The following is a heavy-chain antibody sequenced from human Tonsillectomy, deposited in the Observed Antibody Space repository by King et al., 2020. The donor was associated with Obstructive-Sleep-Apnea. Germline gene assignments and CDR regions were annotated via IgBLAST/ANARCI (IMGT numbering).Heavy chain of an antibody. D-gene: IGHD1-26*01. CDR3: AREEWARFDY. J-gene: IGHJ4*02. Sequence: QLVQSGDEVKKPGASVKVSCKASNYTFTSFGISWVRQAPGQGLEWMGGINAYNGNTNFVQKFQDRVTLTRDTSTGTAYMELRSLRSDDTAVYYCAREEWARFDYWGQGTLVIVSS. CDR2: INAYNGNT. V-gene: IGHV1-18*04. CDR1: NYTFTSFG.